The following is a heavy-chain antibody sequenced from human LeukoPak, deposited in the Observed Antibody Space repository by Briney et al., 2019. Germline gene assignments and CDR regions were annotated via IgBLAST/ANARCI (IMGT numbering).Heavy chain of an antibody. CDR1: GGSISSYY. CDR3: AREMDYYDSSGYPRRAFDI. J-gene: IGHJ3*02. D-gene: IGHD3-22*01. Sequence: PSETLSLTCTVSGGSISSYYWSWIRQPPGKGLEWIGYIYYSGSTNYNPSLKSRVTISVDTSKNQFSLKLSSVTAADTAVYYCAREMDYYDSSGYPRRAFDIWGQGTMVTVSS. V-gene: IGHV4-59*01. CDR2: IYYSGST.